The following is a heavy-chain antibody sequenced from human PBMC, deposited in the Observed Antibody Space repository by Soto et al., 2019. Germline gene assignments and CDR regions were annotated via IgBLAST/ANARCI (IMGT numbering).Heavy chain of an antibody. D-gene: IGHD1-26*01. CDR1: GGTFSSYA. CDR3: ATGGRISKVGASGIEAFDI. J-gene: IGHJ3*02. V-gene: IGHV1-69*13. Sequence: VASVKVSCKASGGTFSSYAISWVRQAPGQGLEWMGGIIPIFGTANYAQKFQGRVTITADESTSTAYMELSSLRSEDTAVYYCATGGRISKVGASGIEAFDIWGQGTMVTVSS. CDR2: IIPIFGTA.